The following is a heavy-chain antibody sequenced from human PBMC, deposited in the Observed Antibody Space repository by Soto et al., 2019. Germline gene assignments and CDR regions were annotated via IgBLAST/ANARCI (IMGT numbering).Heavy chain of an antibody. Sequence: QVQLVQSGAEVKKPGASLKVSCKASGYSFTSYDMNWVRQVPGQGPEWMGWMNPNSANTGYAQKFQGRITMSRDMSTRTAYMELSSLTSEDTGVYYCARGVFLGPHMDVWGRGTTITFSS. J-gene: IGHJ6*03. CDR1: GYSFTSYD. V-gene: IGHV1-8*01. CDR2: MNPNSANT. CDR3: ARGVFLGPHMDV.